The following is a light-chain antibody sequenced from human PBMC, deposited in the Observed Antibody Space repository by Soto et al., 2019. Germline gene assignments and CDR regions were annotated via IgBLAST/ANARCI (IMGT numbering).Light chain of an antibody. Sequence: EIVLTQSPGTLSLSPGERATLSCRASQNVGRNYVAWYQQKPAQAPRLLIFAASGRVTGIPDRFSGSGSGTDFTLTITRLEPEDFALYFCQQYGSSPPYTFGQGTTLDIK. CDR1: QNVGRNY. V-gene: IGKV3-20*01. J-gene: IGKJ2*01. CDR2: AAS. CDR3: QQYGSSPPYT.